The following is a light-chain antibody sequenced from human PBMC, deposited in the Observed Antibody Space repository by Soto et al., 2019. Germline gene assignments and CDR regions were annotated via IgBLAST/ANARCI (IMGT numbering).Light chain of an antibody. CDR1: SSNIGKNY. CDR3: GTWDSSLSAGV. J-gene: IGLJ3*02. CDR2: DNI. Sequence: QSVLTQPPSVSAAPGQKVTISCAGSSSNIGKNYVSWYQQVPGTAPKLLIYDNIWRPSGIPDRFSASKSATSASLVITGLQAGDEADYYCGTWDSSLSAGVFGGGTQLTVL. V-gene: IGLV1-51*01.